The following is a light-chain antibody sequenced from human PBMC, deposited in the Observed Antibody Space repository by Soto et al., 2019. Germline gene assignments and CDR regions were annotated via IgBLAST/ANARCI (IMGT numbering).Light chain of an antibody. Sequence: EIVLTQSPATLSLSPGERATLSCRASQSVSSYLAWYQQKPGQAPRLLIYDASNRATGIPARFSGSGSGTDFTLTISSLEPEDFAVYYCLQRSNWTFGGGTKVEIK. V-gene: IGKV3-11*01. J-gene: IGKJ4*01. CDR3: LQRSNWT. CDR2: DAS. CDR1: QSVSSY.